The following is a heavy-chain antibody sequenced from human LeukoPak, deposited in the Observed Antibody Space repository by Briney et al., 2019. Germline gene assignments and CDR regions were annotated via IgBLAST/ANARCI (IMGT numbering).Heavy chain of an antibody. CDR3: AKDFLFTYYYDSSGYFDY. V-gene: IGHV3-43*02. CDR1: GFTFDDFA. J-gene: IGHJ4*02. D-gene: IGHD3-22*01. Sequence: GGSLRLSCAASGFTFDDFAMHWVRQAPGKGLEWVSLIRGDGGSTYYAESVKGRFTISRDNSKNSLYLQMNSLRTEDTALYYCAKDFLFTYYYDSSGYFDYWGQGTLVTVSS. CDR2: IRGDGGST.